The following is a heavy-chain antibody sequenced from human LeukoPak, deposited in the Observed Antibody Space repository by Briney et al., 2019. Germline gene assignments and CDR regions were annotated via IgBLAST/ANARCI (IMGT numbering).Heavy chain of an antibody. Sequence: PTGGSLRLSCAVSGFTFNNNAMSWVRQAPGKGLEWVSTTSGSGGGTYYADSVKGRFTISRDNSKNTLYLQMNSLRAEDTAVYYCARGSSGLYYYYYMDVWGKGTTVTVSS. V-gene: IGHV3-23*01. D-gene: IGHD6-19*01. CDR3: ARGSSGLYYYYYMDV. J-gene: IGHJ6*03. CDR1: GFTFNNNA. CDR2: TSGSGGGT.